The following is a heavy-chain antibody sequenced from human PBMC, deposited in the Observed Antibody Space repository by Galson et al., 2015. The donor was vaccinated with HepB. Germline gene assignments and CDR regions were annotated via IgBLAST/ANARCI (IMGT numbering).Heavy chain of an antibody. Sequence: SLRLSCAASGFTFSSYSMNWVRQAPGKGLEWVSSISSSSSYIYYADSVKGRFTISRDNAKNSLYLQMNSLRAEDTAVYYCARVGVWEYQLLYGAFDIWGQGTMVTVSS. CDR3: ARVGVWEYQLLYGAFDI. J-gene: IGHJ3*02. D-gene: IGHD2-2*02. CDR1: GFTFSSYS. CDR2: ISSSSSYI. V-gene: IGHV3-21*01.